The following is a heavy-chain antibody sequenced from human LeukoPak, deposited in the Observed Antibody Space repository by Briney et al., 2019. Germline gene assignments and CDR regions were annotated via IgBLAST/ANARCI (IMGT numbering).Heavy chain of an antibody. J-gene: IGHJ4*02. CDR3: AREDRQWELNF. CDR1: GGTFSSYA. V-gene: IGHV1-69*01. Sequence: ASVKVSCKASGGTFSSYAISWVRQAPGQGLEWMGGIIPIFGTANYAQKFQGRVTITADVSTSTAYMELSSLRSEDTAVYYCAREDRQWELNFWGQGTLVTVSS. CDR2: IIPIFGTA. D-gene: IGHD1-26*01.